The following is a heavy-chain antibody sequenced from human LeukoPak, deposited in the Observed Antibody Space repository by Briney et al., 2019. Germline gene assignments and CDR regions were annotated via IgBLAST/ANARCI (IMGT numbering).Heavy chain of an antibody. V-gene: IGHV3-23*01. J-gene: IGHJ4*02. CDR3: AKDESNWNAGDFDY. CDR2: ISGSGGST. D-gene: IGHD1-20*01. CDR1: GFTFSSYA. Sequence: GGSLRLSCAASGFTFSSYAMSWVRQAPGKGLEWVSAISGSGGSTYYADSVKGRFTISRDNSKNTLYLQMNSLRAEDAAVYYCAKDESNWNAGDFDYWGQGTLVTVSS.